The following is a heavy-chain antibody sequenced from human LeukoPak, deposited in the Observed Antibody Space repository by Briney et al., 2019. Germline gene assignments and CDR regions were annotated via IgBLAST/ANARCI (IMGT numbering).Heavy chain of an antibody. V-gene: IGHV4-4*02. CDR2: SCLTRRT. D-gene: IGHD1-26*01. J-gene: IGHJ4*02. CDR3: TRESGPYCAFGY. Sequence: KTSETLSLTCAVSGGSITSTNWGSWVRQPPGQRLEWIGKSCLTRRTNYNQALIGRVIMSLDESRNQLPLTLTSVTAADTAMYYCTRESGPYCAFGYWGQGTLVVVPS. CDR1: GGSITSTNW.